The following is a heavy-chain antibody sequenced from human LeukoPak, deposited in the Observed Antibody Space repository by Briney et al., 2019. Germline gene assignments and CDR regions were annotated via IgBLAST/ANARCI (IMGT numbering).Heavy chain of an antibody. J-gene: IGHJ4*02. Sequence: PGGSLRLSCAASGFTVRSNYTSWVRQAPGKGLEWVSVTYSGGSTYYADSVKGRFTVSRDNSKNTLYLQMNSLRAEDTAVYYCARDRAWNYFDYWGQGTLVTVSS. CDR1: GFTVRSNY. D-gene: IGHD3-3*01. CDR2: TYSGGST. CDR3: ARDRAWNYFDY. V-gene: IGHV3-53*01.